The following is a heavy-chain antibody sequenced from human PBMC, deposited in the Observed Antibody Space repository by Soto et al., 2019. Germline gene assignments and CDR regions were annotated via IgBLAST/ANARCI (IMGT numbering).Heavy chain of an antibody. V-gene: IGHV3-23*01. CDR2: ISGSGATT. J-gene: IGHJ4*02. D-gene: IGHD3-3*01. Sequence: EMQLLESGGGLVQTGGSLRLSCAASGFTFNNYAMSWVRQAPGKGLEWDSLISGSGATTAYADSVRGRFTISRDNSRTTVYLHMSSLRAEDTAVYYCAKGATLFGVVINWGKGTLVIVSS. CDR3: AKGATLFGVVIN. CDR1: GFTFNNYA.